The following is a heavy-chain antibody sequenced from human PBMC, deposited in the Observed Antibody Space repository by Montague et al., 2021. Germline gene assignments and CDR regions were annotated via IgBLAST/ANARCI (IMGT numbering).Heavy chain of an antibody. CDR1: GFSLATSGVG. CDR3: APKVAAHKAHDGFSV. J-gene: IGHJ3*01. CDR2: IFWDDDK. Sequence: PALEKPTQTLTLTCTFSGFSLATSGVGVAWLRQPPGKALEWLALIFWDDDKRYSPSLKSRLTITKDTTKNQVVLTLTNMDPVDTATYFCAPKVAAHKAHDGFSVWGQGIVVTVSA. D-gene: IGHD6-13*01. V-gene: IGHV2-5*02.